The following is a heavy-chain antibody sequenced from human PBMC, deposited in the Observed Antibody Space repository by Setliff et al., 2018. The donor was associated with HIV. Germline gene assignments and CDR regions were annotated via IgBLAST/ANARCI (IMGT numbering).Heavy chain of an antibody. D-gene: IGHD3-10*01. CDR1: GYTFTSYG. CDR3: ARRGNYYASAFDY. V-gene: IGHV1-18*01. J-gene: IGHJ4*02. CDR2: ISPATDKT. Sequence: GASVKVSCKASGYTFTSYGISWVRQAPGQGLEWMGWISPATDKTNYAQKLQGRLTMTTDTSTSTAYMDLRSLRSYDTAVYYCARRGNYYASAFDYWGQGTLVTVSS.